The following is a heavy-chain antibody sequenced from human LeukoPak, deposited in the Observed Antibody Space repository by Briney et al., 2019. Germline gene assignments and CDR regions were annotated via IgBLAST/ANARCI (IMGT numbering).Heavy chain of an antibody. J-gene: IGHJ5*02. D-gene: IGHD3-22*01. V-gene: IGHV1-2*02. CDR2: INPNSGGT. Sequence: GASVKVSCKASGYTFTGYYMHWVRQAPGQGLEWMGWINPNSGGTNYAQKFQGRVTMTRDTSISTAYMELSRLRSDDTAVYYCARGLYDSSGYYYTWGQGTLVTVSS. CDR1: GYTFTGYY. CDR3: ARGLYDSSGYYYT.